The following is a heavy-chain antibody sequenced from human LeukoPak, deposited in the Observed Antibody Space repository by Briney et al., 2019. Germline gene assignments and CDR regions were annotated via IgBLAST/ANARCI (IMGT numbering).Heavy chain of an antibody. D-gene: IGHD3-10*01. J-gene: IGHJ4*02. CDR1: GYTFTGDY. V-gene: IGHV1-2*02. Sequence: ASVKVSCKASGYTFTGDYMHWVRQGPGQGLEWMGWINPNSGGTNYAQKFQGRVTMTRDTSISTAYMELSRLRSDDTAVYYCARDYYGSGSYYAPFDYWGQGTLVTVSS. CDR3: ARDYYGSGSYYAPFDY. CDR2: INPNSGGT.